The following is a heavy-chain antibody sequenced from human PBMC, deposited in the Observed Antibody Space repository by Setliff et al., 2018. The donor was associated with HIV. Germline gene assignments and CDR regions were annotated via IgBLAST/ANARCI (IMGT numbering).Heavy chain of an antibody. J-gene: IGHJ4*02. CDR3: ATDTALLQEGTEF. D-gene: IGHD5-18*01. V-gene: IGHV4-39*01. Sequence: PSETLSLTCTVSGGSIRGSNYYWAWIRQPPGKGLEWIGSSYYSGSTYYNPSLKSRVTISVDTSKNQFSLKLTSVTAADTAIYYCATDTALLQEGTEFWGQGAPVTVSS. CDR1: GGSIRGSNYY. CDR2: SYYSGST.